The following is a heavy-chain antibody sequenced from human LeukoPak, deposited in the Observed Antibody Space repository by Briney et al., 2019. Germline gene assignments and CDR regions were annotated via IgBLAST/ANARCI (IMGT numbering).Heavy chain of an antibody. Sequence: PSETLSLTCTVSGGSISSSSYYWGWIRQPPGKGLEWIGDIFYSGSTNYNPSLESRVTISVDMSKNQFSLRLSSVTAADTAVYYCARENYIGYSLKWFDPWGQGTLVTVSS. V-gene: IGHV4-61*05. J-gene: IGHJ5*02. CDR1: GGSISSSSYY. CDR2: IFYSGST. CDR3: ARENYIGYSLKWFDP. D-gene: IGHD5-18*01.